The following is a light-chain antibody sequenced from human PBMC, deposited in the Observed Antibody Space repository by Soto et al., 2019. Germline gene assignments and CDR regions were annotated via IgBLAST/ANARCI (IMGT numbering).Light chain of an antibody. CDR3: QQYDNLPFT. J-gene: IGKJ4*01. CDR2: DAS. V-gene: IGKV1-33*01. Sequence: DIQMTQSPSSLSASVGDRVTITCRASQSMSSYLNWYQQKPGKAPKLLIYDASNLETGVPSRFSGSGSGTDFTFTISSLQPEDIATYYCQQYDNLPFTFGGGTKVEIK. CDR1: QSMSSY.